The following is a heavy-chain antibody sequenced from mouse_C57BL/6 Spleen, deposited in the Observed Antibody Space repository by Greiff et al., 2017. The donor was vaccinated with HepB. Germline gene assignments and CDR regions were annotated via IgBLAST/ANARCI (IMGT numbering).Heavy chain of an antibody. V-gene: IGHV1-78*01. D-gene: IGHD2-1*01. CDR2: IYPREGRT. J-gene: IGHJ3*01. CDR1: GYTFTDHT. Sequence: VQLQQSDAELVKPGASVKISCKVSGYTFTDHTIHWMKQRPEQGLEWIGYIYPREGRTKDNEKFKGKATLNAERSSSTAYMQLNSLTPEDSAVYFCARYCYGNSAWFAYWGQGTLVTVSA. CDR3: ARYCYGNSAWFAY.